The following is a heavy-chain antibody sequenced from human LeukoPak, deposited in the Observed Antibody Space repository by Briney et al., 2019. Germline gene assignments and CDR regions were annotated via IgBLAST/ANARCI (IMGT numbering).Heavy chain of an antibody. D-gene: IGHD2-2*01. V-gene: IGHV1-8*01. Sequence: ASVKVSCKASRYTFTSYDINWVRQATGQGLEWMGWMNPNSGNTGYAQKFQGRVTMTRNTSISTAYMELSSLRSEDTAVYYCAALHCSSTSCYLDYWGQGTLVTVSS. CDR3: AALHCSSTSCYLDY. CDR1: RYTFTSYD. J-gene: IGHJ4*02. CDR2: MNPNSGNT.